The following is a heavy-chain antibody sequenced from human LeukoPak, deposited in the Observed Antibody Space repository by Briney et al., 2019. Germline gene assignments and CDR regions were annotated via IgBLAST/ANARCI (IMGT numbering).Heavy chain of an antibody. CDR3: ARQGDGYNFGMDV. Sequence: NRGESLKISCKGSGYSFTTYWIGWVRQLPGKGLEGMGIIYPGDSNTRYSPSFQGQVTISADKSISIAYLQWSSLKASDAAMYYCARQGDGYNFGMDVWGQGTTVTVSS. CDR2: IYPGDSNT. V-gene: IGHV5-51*01. CDR1: GYSFTTYW. J-gene: IGHJ6*02. D-gene: IGHD5-24*01.